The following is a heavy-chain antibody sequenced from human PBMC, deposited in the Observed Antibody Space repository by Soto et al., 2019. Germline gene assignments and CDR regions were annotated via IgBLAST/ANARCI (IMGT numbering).Heavy chain of an antibody. CDR2: ISYSGETK. V-gene: IGHV3-48*02. D-gene: IGHD2-15*01. CDR3: VRGVVVVVGSTAENFDH. J-gene: IGHJ4*02. Sequence: GGSLRLSCVPSGFTFTKYSMNWVSQAPGKGLEWVSYISYSGETKYYADSLKGRYAISRDDAKNSVYLQMNSLRDEDTAFYYCVRGVVVVVGSTAENFDHWGQGTLVTVSS. CDR1: GFTFTKYS.